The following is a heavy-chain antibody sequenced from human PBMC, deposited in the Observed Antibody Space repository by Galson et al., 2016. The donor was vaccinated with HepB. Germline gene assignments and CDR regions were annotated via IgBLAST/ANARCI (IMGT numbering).Heavy chain of an antibody. CDR3: ARRYRPHNRHFDWLLSTRYYFDY. Sequence: SVKVSCKASGYTFTGYYMHWVRQAPGQGLEWMGWINPNSGGTNYAQKFQGWVTMTRDTSISTAYMELSRLRSDDTAVYYCARRYRPHNRHFDWLLSTRYYFDYWGQGTLVTVSS. CDR1: GYTFTGYY. D-gene: IGHD3-9*01. CDR2: INPNSGGT. V-gene: IGHV1-2*04. J-gene: IGHJ4*02.